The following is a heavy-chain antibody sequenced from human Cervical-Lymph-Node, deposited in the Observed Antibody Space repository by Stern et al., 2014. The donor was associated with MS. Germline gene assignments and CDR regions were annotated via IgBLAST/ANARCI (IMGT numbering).Heavy chain of an antibody. V-gene: IGHV3-33*01. J-gene: IGHJ4*02. CDR1: GFTFSSYG. CDR3: ASSALEAFLDY. Sequence: QVQLVQSGGGVVQPGRSLRLSCAASGFTFSSYGMHWVRQAPGKGLEWVAVIWYDGSNKYYADSVKGRFTISRDNSKNTLYLQMNSLRAEDTAVYYCASSALEAFLDYWGQGTLVTVSS. CDR2: IWYDGSNK.